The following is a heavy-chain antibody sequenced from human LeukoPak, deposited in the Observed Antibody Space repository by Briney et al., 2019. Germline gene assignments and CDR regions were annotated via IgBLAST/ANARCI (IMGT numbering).Heavy chain of an antibody. V-gene: IGHV3-11*04. D-gene: IGHD3-10*01. J-gene: IGHJ3*02. CDR3: ARGSAAGGSDAFDI. Sequence: GGSLRLSCAASGFTFSDYYMSWIRQSPGKGLEWVSYITYSGTTIYYADSVKGRFTISRDNAKSSLYLQMNSLRAEDTAVYYCARGSAAGGSDAFDIWGQGTMLTVSS. CDR2: ITYSGTTI. CDR1: GFTFSDYY.